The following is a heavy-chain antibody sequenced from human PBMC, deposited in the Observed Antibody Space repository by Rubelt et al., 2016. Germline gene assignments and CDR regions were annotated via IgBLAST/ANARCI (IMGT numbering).Heavy chain of an antibody. J-gene: IGHJ4*02. D-gene: IGHD2-2*01. Sequence: QVQLVQSGAEVKKPGASVKVSCKVSGYTLTELSMHWVRQAPGKGLEWMGGFDPEDGETIYAQKFQGRGTMTEETATDTAYMGLSSLRTEDTAVYYCATGIVVVPAHVPSRDYWGQGTLVTVSS. CDR2: FDPEDGET. CDR3: ATGIVVVPAHVPSRDY. CDR1: GYTLTELS. V-gene: IGHV1-24*01.